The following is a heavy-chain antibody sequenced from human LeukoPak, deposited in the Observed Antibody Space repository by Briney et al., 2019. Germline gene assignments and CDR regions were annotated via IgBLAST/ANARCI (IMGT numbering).Heavy chain of an antibody. CDR1: GFTFSSYW. CDR3: AYGAAPPYYYGMDV. D-gene: IGHD3-10*01. Sequence: QAGGSPRLSCAASGFTFSSYWMSWVRQAPGKGLEWVANIKQDGSEKYYVDSVKGRFTISRDNAKNSLYLQMNSLRAEDTAVYYCAYGAAPPYYYGMDVWGQGTTVTVSS. J-gene: IGHJ6*02. CDR2: IKQDGSEK. V-gene: IGHV3-7*01.